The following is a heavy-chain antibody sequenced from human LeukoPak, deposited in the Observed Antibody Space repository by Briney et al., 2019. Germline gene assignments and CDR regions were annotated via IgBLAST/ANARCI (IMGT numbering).Heavy chain of an antibody. D-gene: IGHD6-19*01. J-gene: IGHJ3*02. Sequence: GGSLRLSCAASGFTFSSYSMNWVRQAPGKGLEWVSSISTSSSYIYYADSVKGRFTISRDNAKKSLYLQMNSLRGDDTAVYYCARGASAVAGNDNAFDIWGPGTMVTVSS. CDR2: ISTSSSYI. CDR1: GFTFSSYS. CDR3: ARGASAVAGNDNAFDI. V-gene: IGHV3-21*01.